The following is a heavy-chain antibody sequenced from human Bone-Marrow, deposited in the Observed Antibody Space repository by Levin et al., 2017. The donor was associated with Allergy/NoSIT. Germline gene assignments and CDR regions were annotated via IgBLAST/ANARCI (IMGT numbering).Heavy chain of an antibody. CDR3: ARDRLGNYNFDY. V-gene: IGHV3-48*01. J-gene: IGHJ4*02. CDR1: GFSFSDYT. CDR2: ISSGSSTI. D-gene: IGHD3-9*01. Sequence: PGGSLRLSCAASGFSFSDYTMNWVRQAPGKGLEWVSSISSGSSTIYYADSVKGRFTISRDNAKNSLYLQMNSLRAEDTAVYYCARDRLGNYNFDYWGQGTLVTVSS.